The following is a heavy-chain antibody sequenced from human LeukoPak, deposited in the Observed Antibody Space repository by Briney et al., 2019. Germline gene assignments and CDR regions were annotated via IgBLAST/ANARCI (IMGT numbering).Heavy chain of an antibody. Sequence: SETLSLTCIVSGYSISSDYFWGWVRQPPGKGLEWIGSTFHSGSVYYNPSLKSRVTISEDPSKNRFSLKLTAVTAADTAVYYCARVVASTSIDSWGQGTLVTVSS. V-gene: IGHV4-38-2*02. CDR3: ARVVASTSIDS. CDR1: GYSISSDYF. J-gene: IGHJ4*02. CDR2: TFHSGSV. D-gene: IGHD2-15*01.